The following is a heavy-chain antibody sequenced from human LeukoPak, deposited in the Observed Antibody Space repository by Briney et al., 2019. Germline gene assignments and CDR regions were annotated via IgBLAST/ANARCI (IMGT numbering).Heavy chain of an antibody. J-gene: IGHJ4*02. CDR3: ARVAMFGAVAGSYFDY. V-gene: IGHV1-18*01. CDR2: ISAYNGNT. Sequence: ASVKVSCKASGYTFTSYGISWVRQAPGQXLXWMGWISAYNGNTNYAQKLQGRVTMTTDTSTSTAYMELRSLRSDDTAVYYCARVAMFGAVAGSYFDYWGQGTLVTVSS. D-gene: IGHD6-19*01. CDR1: GYTFTSYG.